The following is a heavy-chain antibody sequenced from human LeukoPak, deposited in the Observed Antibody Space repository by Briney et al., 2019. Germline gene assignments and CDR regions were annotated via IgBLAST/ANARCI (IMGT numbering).Heavy chain of an antibody. CDR3: ARCTITPYYFDY. D-gene: IGHD5-12*01. CDR1: GGSISSDPYY. V-gene: IGHV4-61*02. J-gene: IGHJ4*02. CDR2: IYTSGST. Sequence: SETLSLTCTVSGGSISSDPYYWSWIRQPAGKGLEWIGRIYTSGSTNYSPSLKSRVTISVDTSKNQFSLKLSSVTAADTAVYYCARCTITPYYFDYWGQGTLVTVSS.